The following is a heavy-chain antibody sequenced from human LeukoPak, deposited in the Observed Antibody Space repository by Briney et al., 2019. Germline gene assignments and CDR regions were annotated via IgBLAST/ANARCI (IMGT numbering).Heavy chain of an antibody. V-gene: IGHV4-39*01. J-gene: IGHJ4*02. CDR2: IYYSGST. Sequence: SETLSLTCTVSGGSISSSSYYWGWIRQPPGKGLEWIGSIYYSGSTYYNPSLKSRVTISVDTSKNQFSLKLSSVTAADTAVYYCARHEQSYDFWNGQFDYWGQGTLVTVSS. CDR1: GGSISSSSYY. D-gene: IGHD3-3*01. CDR3: ARHEQSYDFWNGQFDY.